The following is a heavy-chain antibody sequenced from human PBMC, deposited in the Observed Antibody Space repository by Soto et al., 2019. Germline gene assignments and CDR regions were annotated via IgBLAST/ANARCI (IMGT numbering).Heavy chain of an antibody. Sequence: SETLSLTCTVSGGSISSYSWTWIRQTPGKVLEWVGYIYSGGSPTYNPPLVSRVTITVDSYKNQFSLKLSSVTAADTAVYYCAGHRRGVVVRAAYGYWGQGTLGTVSS. J-gene: IGHJ4*02. CDR2: IYSGGSP. V-gene: IGHV4-59*01. CDR1: GGSISSYS. D-gene: IGHD2-2*01. CDR3: AGHRRGVVVRAAYGY.